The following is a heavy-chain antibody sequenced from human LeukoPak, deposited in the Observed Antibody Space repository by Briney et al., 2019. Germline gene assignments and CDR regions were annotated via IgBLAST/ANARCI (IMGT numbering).Heavy chain of an antibody. V-gene: IGHV4-59*01. CDR3: ARGANGPLFDY. CDR2: IYYSGST. Sequence: SETLPLTCTVSGGSISSYYWSWIRQPPGKGLEWIGYIYYSGSTNYNPSLKSRVTISVDTSKNQFSLKLSSVTAADTAVYYCARGANGPLFDYWGQGTLVTVSS. CDR1: GGSISSYY. D-gene: IGHD1-26*01. J-gene: IGHJ4*02.